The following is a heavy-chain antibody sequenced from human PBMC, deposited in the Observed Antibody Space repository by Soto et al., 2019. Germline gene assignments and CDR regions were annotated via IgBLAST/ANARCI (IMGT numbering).Heavy chain of an antibody. CDR3: ITDVVVVPVVLLIRQPQYGMHL. V-gene: IGHV4-30-4*01. Sequence: SLTCTVSGGSITSGDYSWRWIRHPPGKGLEWIGYIYYSGSTYYNPSLKSRLTISVDTTKNQFSLNRSSVTAADTAAYLSITDVVVVPVVLLIRQPQYGMHL. J-gene: IGHJ6*01. CDR1: GGSITSGDYS. CDR2: IYYSGST. D-gene: IGHD2-2*01.